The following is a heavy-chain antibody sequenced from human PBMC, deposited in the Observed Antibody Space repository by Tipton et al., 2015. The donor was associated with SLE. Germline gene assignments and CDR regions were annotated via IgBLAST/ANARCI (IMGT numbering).Heavy chain of an antibody. J-gene: IGHJ4*02. CDR3: ARTDYYGLAGN. D-gene: IGHD3-10*01. CDR2: ISYDGSNK. Sequence: SLRLSCAASGFTFSSYAMHWVRQAPGKGLEWVAVISYDGSNKYYADSVKGRFTISRDNSKNTLYLQMNSLRAEDTAVYYCARTDYYGLAGNWGQGTLVTVSS. CDR1: GFTFSSYA. V-gene: IGHV3-30*04.